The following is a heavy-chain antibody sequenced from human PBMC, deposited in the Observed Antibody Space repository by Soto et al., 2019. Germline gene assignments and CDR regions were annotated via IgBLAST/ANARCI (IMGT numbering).Heavy chain of an antibody. CDR1: GGTFSSYA. D-gene: IGHD3-10*01. J-gene: IGHJ6*02. CDR2: IIPIFGTA. Sequence: SVKVSCKASGGTFSSYAISWVRQAPGQGLEWMGGIIPIFGTANYAQKFQGRVTITADESTSTAYMELSSLRSEDTAVYYCARDRLRPGITMVRGVLRDGMDVWGQGTTVTVSS. V-gene: IGHV1-69*13. CDR3: ARDRLRPGITMVRGVLRDGMDV.